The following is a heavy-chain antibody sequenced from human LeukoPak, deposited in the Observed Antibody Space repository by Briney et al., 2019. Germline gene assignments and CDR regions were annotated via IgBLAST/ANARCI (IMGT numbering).Heavy chain of an antibody. D-gene: IGHD4-17*01. CDR2: VFYSGST. Sequence: TSETLSLTCTVSGDFITIGSGIFYWGWIRQSPGKGLEWIGSVFYSGSTSYNPSLKSRVTISVDTSKNQFSLKLSSVTAADTAVYYCARNSTTVNHDYKFFDYWGRGTLVTVSS. CDR1: GDFITIGSGIFY. J-gene: IGHJ4*02. CDR3: ARNSTTVNHDYKFFDY. V-gene: IGHV4-39*01.